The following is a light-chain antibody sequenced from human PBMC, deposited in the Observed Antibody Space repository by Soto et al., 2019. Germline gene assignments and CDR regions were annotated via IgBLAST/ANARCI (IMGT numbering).Light chain of an antibody. Sequence: DIQMTQSPSSLSASVGDRVTITCRASQDISNYLNWYQQRPGKAPKLLIYDASNLERGVPSRFSGTRSETPFTFAITSLQPEDVATYYCQQSDSLPITFGQGTRLEI. CDR2: DAS. CDR3: QQSDSLPIT. V-gene: IGKV1-33*01. CDR1: QDISNY. J-gene: IGKJ5*01.